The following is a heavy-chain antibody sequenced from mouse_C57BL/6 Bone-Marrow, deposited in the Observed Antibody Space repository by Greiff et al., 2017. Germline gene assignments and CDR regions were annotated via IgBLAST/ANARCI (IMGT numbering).Heavy chain of an antibody. V-gene: IGHV1-54*01. D-gene: IGHD2-14*01. J-gene: IGHJ4*01. CDR2: LNPGSGGT. CDR1: GYAFTNYL. Sequence: QVQLQQSGAELVRPGTSVKVSCKASGYAFTNYLIAWVKPRPGQGLEWIGVLNPGSGGTTYHEKFKGKATLTADTSSSTAYMQLSSLTSTDSAVSFCSRGRSTRYYAMDYWGQGTSVTVAS. CDR3: SRGRSTRYYAMDY.